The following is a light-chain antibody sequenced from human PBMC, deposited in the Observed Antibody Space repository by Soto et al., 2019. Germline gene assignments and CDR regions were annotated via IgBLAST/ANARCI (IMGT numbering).Light chain of an antibody. J-gene: IGLJ1*01. CDR3: NSYTIAGTYV. V-gene: IGLV2-18*02. CDR1: SSDVGSYNG. CDR2: EGS. Sequence: QSALTQPPSVSGSPGQSVTISCTGNSSDVGSYNGVSWYQQPPGTAPKLIIYEGSTRPSGVPDRFSGSKSGNSASLTISGLQAEDEADYYCNSYTIAGTYVFGTGTKVTVL.